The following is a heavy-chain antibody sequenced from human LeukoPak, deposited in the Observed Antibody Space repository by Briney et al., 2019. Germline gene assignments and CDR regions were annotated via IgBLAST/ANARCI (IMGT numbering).Heavy chain of an antibody. CDR1: GFSFSSYV. V-gene: IGHV3-23*01. CDR3: AKERGFSYGAFDF. CDR2: MSESGGNT. J-gene: IGHJ4*02. Sequence: GGSLRLSCAASGFSFSSYVMSWVRQAPGKGLEWVSSMSESGGNTNYADSVKGRFTISRDNSRNTLSLQMNSLRAEDTAVYYCAKERGFSYGAFDFWGQGTLVTVSS. D-gene: IGHD5-18*01.